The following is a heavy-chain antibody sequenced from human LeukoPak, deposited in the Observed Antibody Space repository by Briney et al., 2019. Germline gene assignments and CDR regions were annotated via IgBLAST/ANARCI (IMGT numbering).Heavy chain of an antibody. D-gene: IGHD3-3*01. CDR3: AREYTFWSGYFDY. Sequence: SETLSLTCTVSGGSISTYYWSWIRQPPGKGLEWIGYIYYTGSTNYNPSLKSRVTISVDTSKNQFSLKLSSVTATDTAVYYCAREYTFWSGYFDYWGQGILVTVSS. CDR1: GGSISTYY. V-gene: IGHV4-59*08. J-gene: IGHJ4*02. CDR2: IYYTGST.